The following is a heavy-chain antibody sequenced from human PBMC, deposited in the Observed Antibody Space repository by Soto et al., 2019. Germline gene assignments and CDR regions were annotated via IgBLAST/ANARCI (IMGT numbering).Heavy chain of an antibody. V-gene: IGHV3-30-3*01. CDR1: GFTFSTYA. D-gene: IGHD2-15*01. CDR2: ISYDGNNK. CDR3: AAWAEGATEVH. J-gene: IGHJ4*02. Sequence: GGSLRLSCTASGFTFSTYAMHWVRQAPGKGLEWVAIISYDGNNKYYADSVKGRFTFSRDNSKAILYLQMNSLRAEDTAVYYCAAWAEGATEVHWGQGTLVTVSS.